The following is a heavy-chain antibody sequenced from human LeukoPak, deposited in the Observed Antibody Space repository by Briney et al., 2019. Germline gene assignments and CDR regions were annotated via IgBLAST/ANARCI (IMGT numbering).Heavy chain of an antibody. D-gene: IGHD3-22*01. Sequence: GASVKVSCKASGGTFSSYAISWVRQAPGRGLEWMGGIIPIFGTANYAQKFQGRVTITADESTSTAYMELSSLRSEDTAVYYCARGPTQAAYYYDSSGYYPPLDYWGQGTLVTVSS. V-gene: IGHV1-69*13. CDR3: ARGPTQAAYYYDSSGYYPPLDY. CDR2: IIPIFGTA. J-gene: IGHJ4*02. CDR1: GGTFSSYA.